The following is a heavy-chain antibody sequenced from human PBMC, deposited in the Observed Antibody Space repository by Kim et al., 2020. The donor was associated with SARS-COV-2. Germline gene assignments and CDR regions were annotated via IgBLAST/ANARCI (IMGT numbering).Heavy chain of an antibody. J-gene: IGHJ4*02. CDR3: ARDHRNSSGYYSFDY. Sequence: ASVNVSCKASGYTFNTYALHWVRQAPGQRLDWMGWINGGNGYTEYSQKFQGRVTFTKDTSSKTVYMELSSLRSEDTAVYYCARDHRNSSGYYSFDYWGQGTLVTVSS. V-gene: IGHV1-3*01. CDR1: GYTFNTYA. CDR2: INGGNGYT. D-gene: IGHD3-22*01.